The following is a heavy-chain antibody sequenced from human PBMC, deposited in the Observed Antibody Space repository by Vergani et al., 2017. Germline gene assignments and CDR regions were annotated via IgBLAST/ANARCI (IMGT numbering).Heavy chain of an antibody. CDR3: ARHRYLDWLITYYMDV. D-gene: IGHD3-9*01. J-gene: IGHJ6*03. V-gene: IGHV1-18*01. CDR1: GYTFTSYG. Sequence: QVQLVQSGAEVKKPGASVKVSCKASGYTFTSYGISWVRQAPGQGLEWMGWISPYNGNTNYAQKLQGRFTMTTDTSTSTAYIELRSLRSDDTAVYYCARHRYLDWLITYYMDVWGKGTTVTVSS. CDR2: ISPYNGNT.